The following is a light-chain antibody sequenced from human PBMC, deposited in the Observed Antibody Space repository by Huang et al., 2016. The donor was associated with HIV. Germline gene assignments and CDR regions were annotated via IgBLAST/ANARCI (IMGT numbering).Light chain of an antibody. CDR3: HQYNNWRLS. CDR1: RSVSTN. J-gene: IGKJ4*01. Sequence: EIVMTQSPATLSVSPGQSVTLSCRANRSVSTNLVWYQQRHGQAPRLLIYGSSTRAPVIPARFSGSGSGTDFSLTISSLQSEDFALYYCHQYNNWRLSFGGGTRV. V-gene: IGKV3-15*01. CDR2: GSS.